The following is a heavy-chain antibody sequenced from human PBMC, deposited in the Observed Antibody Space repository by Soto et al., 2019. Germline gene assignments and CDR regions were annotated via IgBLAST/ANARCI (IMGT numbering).Heavy chain of an antibody. CDR1: GFTFGSYW. D-gene: IGHD4-17*01. J-gene: IGHJ6*03. Sequence: EVQLVESGGGLVQPGGSPRLSCAASGFTFGSYWMSWVRQAPGKGLEWVANIKQDGTERYSVDSVKGRFTISRDNAKNSLYLEINSLRAEDTAVYYCARDIAFMTSVTTSYYYYMDVWGKGTTVTVSS. CDR3: ARDIAFMTSVTTSYYYYMDV. CDR2: IKQDGTER. V-gene: IGHV3-7*01.